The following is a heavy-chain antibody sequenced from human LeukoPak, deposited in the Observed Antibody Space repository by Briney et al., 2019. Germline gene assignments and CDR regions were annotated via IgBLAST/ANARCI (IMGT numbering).Heavy chain of an antibody. CDR3: AREQEEFYYFDY. V-gene: IGHV1-2*02. J-gene: IGHJ4*02. CDR2: INPSSGGT. D-gene: IGHD3-10*01. Sequence: ASVKVSCEASGYTFTGYYMHWVRQAPGQGLEWMGWINPSSGGTNYAQKFQGRVTMTRDTSISTAYMELSRLRSDDTAVYYCAREQEEFYYFDYWGQGTLVTVSS. CDR1: GYTFTGYY.